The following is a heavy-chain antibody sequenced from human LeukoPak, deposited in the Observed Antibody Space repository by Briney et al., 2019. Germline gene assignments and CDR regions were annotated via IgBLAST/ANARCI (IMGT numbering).Heavy chain of an antibody. J-gene: IGHJ5*02. CDR3: ARSTIFGVVIQFNWFDP. V-gene: IGHV4-39*01. CDR1: GGSIGSSSYY. CDR2: IYYSGST. Sequence: SETLSLTCTVSGGSIGSSSYYWGWIRQPPGKGLEWIGSIYYSGSTYYNPSLKSRVTISVDTSKNQFSLKLSSVTAADTAVYYCARSTIFGVVIQFNWFDPWGQGTLVTVSS. D-gene: IGHD3-3*01.